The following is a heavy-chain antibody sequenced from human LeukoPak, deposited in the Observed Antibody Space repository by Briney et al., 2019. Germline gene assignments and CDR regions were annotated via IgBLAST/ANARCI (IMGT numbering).Heavy chain of an antibody. Sequence: SETLSLTCTVSGGSISSYYWSWIRQPPGKRLEWIGYIYYSGSTNYNPSLKSRVTISIDTSKNQFSLKLSSVTAADTAVYHCARGTHSGSYLYYFDYWGQGTLVTVSS. CDR2: IYYSGST. J-gene: IGHJ4*02. V-gene: IGHV4-59*01. CDR1: GGSISSYY. D-gene: IGHD1-26*01. CDR3: ARGTHSGSYLYYFDY.